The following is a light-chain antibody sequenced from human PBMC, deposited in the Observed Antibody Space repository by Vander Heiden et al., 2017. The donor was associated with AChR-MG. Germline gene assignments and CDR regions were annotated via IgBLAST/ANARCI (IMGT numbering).Light chain of an antibody. CDR3: QHYYNLPLT. Sequence: DIQMTQSPSSLSASVGDRVTITCQASQDISKYLNWYQQKPGKAPKLLIYDASNLQTGVPSRFSGSGSGTDFTFTISRLQPEDIATYYCQHYYNLPLTFGGGTKVEIK. J-gene: IGKJ4*01. CDR2: DAS. V-gene: IGKV1-33*01. CDR1: QDISKY.